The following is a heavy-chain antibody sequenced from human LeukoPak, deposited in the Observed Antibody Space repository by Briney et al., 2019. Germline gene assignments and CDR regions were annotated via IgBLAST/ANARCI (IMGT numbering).Heavy chain of an antibody. J-gene: IGHJ4*02. CDR1: GGSISSYY. V-gene: IGHV4-59*12. D-gene: IGHD3-22*01. Sequence: SETLSLTCTVSGGSISSYYWSWIRQPPGKVLEWIGYIYYSGSTNYNPSLKSRVTISVDTSKNQFSLKLSSVTAADTAVDYCARVSTNYYDSSGYYSPKYFDYWGQGTLVTVSS. CDR3: ARVSTNYYDSSGYYSPKYFDY. CDR2: IYYSGST.